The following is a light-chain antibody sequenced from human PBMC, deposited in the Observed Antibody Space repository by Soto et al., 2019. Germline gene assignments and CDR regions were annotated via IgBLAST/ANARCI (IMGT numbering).Light chain of an antibody. V-gene: IGKV1-5*03. CDR3: QQYNSYSWT. Sequence: DIQMTQSPSTLSASVGDRVTITCRASQNFRTYLAWYQQKPGKAPKLLIYKASSLESGVPSRFSGSGSGTEFTLTISSVQPDDFATYYCQQYNSYSWTFGQGTKVKIK. CDR1: QNFRTY. CDR2: KAS. J-gene: IGKJ1*01.